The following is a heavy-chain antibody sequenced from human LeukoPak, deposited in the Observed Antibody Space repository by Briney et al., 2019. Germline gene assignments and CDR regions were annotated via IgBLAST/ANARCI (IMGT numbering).Heavy chain of an antibody. CDR3: AREPIRYCSSTSCPLDY. D-gene: IGHD2-2*01. J-gene: IGHJ4*02. CDR1: GFTFSSYS. CDR2: ISSSSSYI. V-gene: IGHV3-21*01. Sequence: GGSLRLSCAASGFTFSSYSMNWVRQAPGKGLEWVSSISSSSSYIYYADSVKGRFTISRDNAKNSLYRQMNSLRAEDTAVYYCAREPIRYCSSTSCPLDYWGQGTLVTVSS.